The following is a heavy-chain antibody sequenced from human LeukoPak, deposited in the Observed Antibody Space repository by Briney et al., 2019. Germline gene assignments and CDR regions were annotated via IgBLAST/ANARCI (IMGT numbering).Heavy chain of an antibody. D-gene: IGHD3-22*01. CDR2: ISGSGVST. V-gene: IGHV3-23*01. CDR1: GFTFSSYA. CDR3: ARDEPGMKSSGYYDY. J-gene: IGHJ4*02. Sequence: GGSLRLSCAASGFTFSSYAMSWVRQAPEKGLEWVSSISGSGVSTYYADSVKGRFTISRDNAKNSLYLQMNSLRAEDTAVYYCARDEPGMKSSGYYDYWGQGTLVTVSS.